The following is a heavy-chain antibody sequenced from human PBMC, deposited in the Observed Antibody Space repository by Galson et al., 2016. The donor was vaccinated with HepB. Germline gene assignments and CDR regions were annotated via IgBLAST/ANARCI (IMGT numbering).Heavy chain of an antibody. Sequence: QSGAEVKKPGDSFKISCKTSGYIFTNYWIGWVRQMPGKGLEWMGIIYPRDSETRYNPSFEGLVTMSSDKSITTAYLPLINLKASDTAMYYCVRVSSGTYYLMDYWGQGTLATVSS. CDR1: GYIFTNYW. CDR3: VRVSSGTYYLMDY. V-gene: IGHV5-51*01. CDR2: IYPRDSET. D-gene: IGHD1-26*01. J-gene: IGHJ4*02.